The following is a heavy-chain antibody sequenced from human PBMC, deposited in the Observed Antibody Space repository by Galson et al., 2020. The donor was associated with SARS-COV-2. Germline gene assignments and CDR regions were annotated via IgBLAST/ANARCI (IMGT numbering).Heavy chain of an antibody. CDR3: ARDGQSGAPYAFDF. Sequence: GFTFSSHAIHWVRQAPGKGLEWVAQIWFDGSNKYYTDSVRGRFSISRDNSKNTVSLQMNSLRAEDTAVYYCARDGQSGAPYAFDFWGQGTTVTVSS. D-gene: IGHD4-4*01. CDR1: GFTFSSHA. CDR2: IWFDGSNK. V-gene: IGHV3-33*01. J-gene: IGHJ3*01.